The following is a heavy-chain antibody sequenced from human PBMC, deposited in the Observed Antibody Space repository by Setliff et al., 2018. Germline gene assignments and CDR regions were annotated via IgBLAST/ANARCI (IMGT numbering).Heavy chain of an antibody. D-gene: IGHD2-15*01. CDR1: GYTFTSYG. Sequence: ASVKVSCKASGYTFTSYGITWVRQAPGQGLKWMGWISSYNGDTNYSQKFQGRVTITRDTSASTAYMELSSLRSEDTAVYYCARDRVVGVSFDYWGQGTLVTVSS. J-gene: IGHJ4*02. V-gene: IGHV1-18*01. CDR3: ARDRVVGVSFDY. CDR2: ISSYNGDT.